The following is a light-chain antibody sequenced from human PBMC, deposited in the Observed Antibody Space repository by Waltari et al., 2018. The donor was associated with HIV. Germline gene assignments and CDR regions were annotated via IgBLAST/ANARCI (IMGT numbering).Light chain of an antibody. CDR2: SNN. CDR1: SSNIGSKT. J-gene: IGLJ1*01. Sequence: QSVLTQPPSASGAPGQSVFISCSGSSSNIGSKTVNWYRQLPGTAPKLLIYSNNQRPSGVPDRFSGSKSGTSASLAISGLQSGDEADYYCAAWEDSLNGPNYVFGSGTTVTVL. V-gene: IGLV1-44*01. CDR3: AAWEDSLNGPNYV.